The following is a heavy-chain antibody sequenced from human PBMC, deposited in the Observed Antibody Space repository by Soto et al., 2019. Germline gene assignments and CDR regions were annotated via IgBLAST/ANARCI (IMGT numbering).Heavy chain of an antibody. Sequence: EVQLVESGGGLVQPGESLRLSCAASGFTFTDYWIHWVRLAPGKGLVWVSRIKFDGSSANYADSVKGRFTISRDNANDTVYRQMNSLGAEHTDIYYCARGVRGHYGFDVWGQGTMVTVSS. J-gene: IGHJ3*01. CDR3: ARGVRGHYGFDV. V-gene: IGHV3-74*01. CDR1: GFTFTDYW. CDR2: IKFDGSSA. D-gene: IGHD3-10*01.